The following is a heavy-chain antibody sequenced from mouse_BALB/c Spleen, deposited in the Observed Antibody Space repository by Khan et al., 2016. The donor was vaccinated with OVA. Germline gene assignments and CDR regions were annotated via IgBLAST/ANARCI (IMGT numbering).Heavy chain of an antibody. CDR2: IWGGGTT. CDR3: AKPYYAHYYAMDY. V-gene: IGHV2-6-5*01. Sequence: QVQLKQSGPGLVAPSQSLSITCTVSGFSLTDYGVSWIRQPPGKGLEWLGLIWGGGTTYYNSALKSRLSISKDNSKSQVFLKMNSLQTDDTATYYCAKPYYAHYYAMDYWGQGTSVTVSS. CDR1: GFSLTDYG. D-gene: IGHD2-10*01. J-gene: IGHJ4*01.